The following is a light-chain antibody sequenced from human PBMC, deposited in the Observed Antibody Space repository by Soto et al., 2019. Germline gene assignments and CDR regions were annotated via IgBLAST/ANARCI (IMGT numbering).Light chain of an antibody. CDR1: QGISTY. V-gene: IGKV1-9*01. Sequence: DFQMTQSPSTLSASVGDRVTITCRASQGISTYLAWYQRKPGKAPKLLIYSASTLQSGVPSRFSGSGSGTDFTLTINSLQPEDFATYYCQQLNTYPITFGHGTRLEI. CDR3: QQLNTYPIT. CDR2: SAS. J-gene: IGKJ5*01.